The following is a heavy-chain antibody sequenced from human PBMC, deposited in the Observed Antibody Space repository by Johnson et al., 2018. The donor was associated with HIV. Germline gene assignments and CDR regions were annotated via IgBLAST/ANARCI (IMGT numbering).Heavy chain of an antibody. D-gene: IGHD1-26*01. V-gene: IGHV3-9*01. J-gene: IGHJ3*02. CDR3: AKDQFTEREDDVFDI. CDR2: ISWNSGTI. CDR1: GFTFNDYA. Sequence: VQLVESGGGLVQPGRSLILSCAASGFTFNDYAMHWVRQAPGKGLEWVSTISWNSGTIVYADSVNGRFTISRDNAKNSLYLQMNSLRAEDTVVYYCAKDQFTEREDDVFDIWGQGTMVTVSS.